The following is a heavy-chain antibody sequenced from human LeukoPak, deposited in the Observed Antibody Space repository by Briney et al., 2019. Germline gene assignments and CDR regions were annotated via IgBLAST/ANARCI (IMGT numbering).Heavy chain of an antibody. Sequence: SETLTPTCTVSGGSISSYCWSWIRQPPGKGLEWIGDIYYSGSTNYNPSLKSRVTISVDTSKNQFSLGLSSVTAADTAVYYSARLASGSYGPLTPFDYWAQETLVTVSS. CDR2: IYYSGST. CDR1: GGSISSYC. D-gene: IGHD1-26*01. V-gene: IGHV4-59*08. CDR3: ARLASGSYGPLTPFDY. J-gene: IGHJ4*02.